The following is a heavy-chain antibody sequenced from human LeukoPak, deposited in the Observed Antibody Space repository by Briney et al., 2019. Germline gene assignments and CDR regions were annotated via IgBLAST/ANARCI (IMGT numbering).Heavy chain of an antibody. J-gene: IGHJ5*02. CDR1: GGTFSSYA. CDR2: IIPIFGTA. D-gene: IGHD6-6*01. Sequence: SVKVSCKASGGTFSSYAISWVRQAPGQGLEWMGGIIPIFGTANYAQKFQGRVTITADKSTSTAYMELNSLRAEDTAVYYCARDDEWQLGSRKVDPWGQGTLVTVSS. V-gene: IGHV1-69*06. CDR3: ARDDEWQLGSRKVDP.